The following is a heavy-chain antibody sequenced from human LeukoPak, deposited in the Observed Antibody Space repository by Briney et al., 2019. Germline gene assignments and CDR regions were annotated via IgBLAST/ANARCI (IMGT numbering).Heavy chain of an antibody. Sequence: SVKVSCKASGGTFSSYTISWVRQAPGQGLEWMGRIIPILAIANYTQKFQGRVTITADKSTSTAYMELSSLRSEDTAVYYCARNVGATTGEYFQHWGQGTLVTVSS. J-gene: IGHJ1*01. V-gene: IGHV1-69*02. CDR1: GGTFSSYT. D-gene: IGHD1-26*01. CDR2: IIPILAIA. CDR3: ARNVGATTGEYFQH.